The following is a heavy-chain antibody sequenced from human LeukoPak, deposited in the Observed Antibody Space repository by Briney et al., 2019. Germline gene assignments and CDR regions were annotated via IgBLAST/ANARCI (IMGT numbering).Heavy chain of an antibody. D-gene: IGHD3-9*01. CDR3: TRERYDALDV. CDR1: GDSVSTNSAA. V-gene: IGHV6-1*01. CDR2: TYYRSKWYN. J-gene: IGHJ6*02. Sequence: PSQTLSLTCAISGDSVSTNSAAWHWLRQSPSRGLEWLGRTYYRSKWYNDYAISVKSRITLNPDPSKNQFSLQLNSVTPEDTAVYYCTRERYDALDVWGQGTTVSVSS.